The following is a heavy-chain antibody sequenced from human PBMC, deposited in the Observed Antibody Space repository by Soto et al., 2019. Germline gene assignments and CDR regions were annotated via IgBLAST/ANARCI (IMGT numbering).Heavy chain of an antibody. J-gene: IGHJ6*02. D-gene: IGHD3-22*01. CDR1: GYSFTSYW. CDR2: IYPGDSDT. Sequence: PGESLKICCKGAGYSFTSYWVGWVRQMPGKGLEWMGIIYPGDSDTRYSPSFQGQVTISADKSISTAYLQWSSLKASDTAMYYCARHGEYYDSSGYYYYYYGMDVWGQGTTVTVSS. CDR3: ARHGEYYDSSGYYYYYYGMDV. V-gene: IGHV5-51*01.